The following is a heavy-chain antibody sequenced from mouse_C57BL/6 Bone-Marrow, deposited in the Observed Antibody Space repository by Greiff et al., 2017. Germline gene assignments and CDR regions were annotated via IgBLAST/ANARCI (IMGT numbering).Heavy chain of an antibody. CDR1: GYTFTDYE. D-gene: IGHD2-3*01. J-gene: IGHJ2*01. Sequence: VQLQRSGAELVRPGASVTLSCKASGYTFTDYEMHWVKQTPVHGLEWIGAIDPETGGTAYNQKFKGKDILTADKSSSTAYMELRSLTSEDSAVYYCTRGIYAYYFDYWGQGTTLTVSS. CDR2: IDPETGGT. CDR3: TRGIYAYYFDY. V-gene: IGHV1-15*01.